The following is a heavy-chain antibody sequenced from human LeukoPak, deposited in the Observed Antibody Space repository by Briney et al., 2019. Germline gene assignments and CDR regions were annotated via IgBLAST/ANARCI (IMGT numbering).Heavy chain of an antibody. CDR2: INHSGST. J-gene: IGHJ5*02. D-gene: IGHD4-17*01. V-gene: IGHV4-34*01. CDR1: GGSISDYY. CDR3: AQGHDYGDYLNWFDP. Sequence: SETLSLTCAVYGGSISDYYWSWIRQPPGKGLEWIGEINHSGSTNYNPSLKSRVTISVDTSKNQFSLKLSSVTAADTAIYYCAQGHDYGDYLNWFDPWGQGTLVTVSS.